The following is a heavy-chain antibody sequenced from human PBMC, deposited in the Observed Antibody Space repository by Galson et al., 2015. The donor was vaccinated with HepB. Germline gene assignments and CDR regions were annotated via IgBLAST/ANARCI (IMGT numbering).Heavy chain of an antibody. Sequence: SLRLSCAASGFTFSSYSMNWVRQAPGKGLEWVSYISSSSSTIYYADSVKGRFTISRDNAKNSLYLQMNSLRDEDTAVYYCAREPTNYSGSYYVEGRGWYFDLWGRGTLVTVSS. CDR1: GFTFSSYS. CDR2: ISSSSSTI. J-gene: IGHJ2*01. CDR3: AREPTNYSGSYYVEGRGWYFDL. V-gene: IGHV3-48*02. D-gene: IGHD1-26*01.